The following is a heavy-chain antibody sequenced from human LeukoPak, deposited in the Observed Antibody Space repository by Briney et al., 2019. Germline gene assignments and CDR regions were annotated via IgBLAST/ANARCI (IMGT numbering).Heavy chain of an antibody. V-gene: IGHV4-4*07. D-gene: IGHD2-2*01. J-gene: IGHJ6*03. CDR1: GGSISSSY. CDR2: IYTSGRT. CDR3: ARARIYCSSTSCYPPYYMDV. Sequence: SETLSLTCTVSGGSISSSYWSWIRQPAGKGLEWIWRIYTSGRTNFNPSLRRRVTMSIDTSKNQFSLKVNSVTVADTAVYYCARARIYCSSTSCYPPYYMDVWGKGATVTVSS.